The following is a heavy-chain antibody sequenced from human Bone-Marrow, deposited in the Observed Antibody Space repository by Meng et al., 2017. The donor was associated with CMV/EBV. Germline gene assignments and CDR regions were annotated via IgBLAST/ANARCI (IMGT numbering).Heavy chain of an antibody. V-gene: IGHV4-34*01. CDR2: INHSGST. D-gene: IGHD2-2*01. CDR3: ARGDWEYCSSTSCSRNWFDP. J-gene: IGHJ5*02. Sequence: FSGYYWSWIRQPPGKGLEWIGEINHSGSTDYNPSLKSRVTISVDTSKNQISLKLSSVTAAGTAVYYCARGDWEYCSSTSCSRNWFDPWGQGTLVTVSS. CDR1: FSGYY.